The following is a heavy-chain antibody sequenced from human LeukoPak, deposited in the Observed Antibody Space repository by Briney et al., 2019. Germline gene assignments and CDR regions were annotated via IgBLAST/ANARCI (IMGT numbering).Heavy chain of an antibody. V-gene: IGHV1-46*01. CDR2: ISPSGGST. J-gene: IGHJ4*02. Sequence: ASVKVSCKAFGYTFTSNYMHWVRQAPGQGPEWMGVISPSGGSTTYAQKFQGRVTLTRDMSTSTDYLELSSLRSEDTAVYYCARERGYSNDYWGQGTLVTVSS. CDR1: GYTFTSNY. CDR3: ARERGYSNDY. D-gene: IGHD5-18*01.